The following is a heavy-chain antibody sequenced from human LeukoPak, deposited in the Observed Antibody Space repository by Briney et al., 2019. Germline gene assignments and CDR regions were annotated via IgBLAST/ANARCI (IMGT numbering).Heavy chain of an antibody. Sequence: GASVKVSCKASGGTFSSYAISWVRQAPGQGLEWMGGIIPIFGTANYAQKFQGRVTITTDESTSTLYMDLSSLTSEDTAVYFCARGPHSSSWPDIPRDFWGQGTLVTVSS. CDR3: ARGPHSSSWPDIPRDF. J-gene: IGHJ4*02. D-gene: IGHD6-13*01. CDR1: GGTFSSYA. CDR2: IIPIFGTA. V-gene: IGHV1-69*05.